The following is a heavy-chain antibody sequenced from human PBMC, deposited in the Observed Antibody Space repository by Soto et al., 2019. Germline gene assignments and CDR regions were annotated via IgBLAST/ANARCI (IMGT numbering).Heavy chain of an antibody. D-gene: IGHD1-26*01. CDR1: GDSISSSNW. Sequence: SETLSLTCAVSGDSISSSNWWSWVRQPPGKGLEWIGNVYYNGNTYYNASLKSRLTISVDTSNNQFSLKVKSVTAADTAVYFCARLSGSYNDRYFDNWGQGTLVTVSS. CDR2: VYYNGNT. CDR3: ARLSGSYNDRYFDN. V-gene: IGHV4-4*02. J-gene: IGHJ4*02.